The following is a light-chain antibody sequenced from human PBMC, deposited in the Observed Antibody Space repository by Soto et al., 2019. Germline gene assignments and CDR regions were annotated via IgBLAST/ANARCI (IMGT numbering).Light chain of an antibody. CDR2: RAS. CDR3: QQYHNLWT. CDR1: HYIYSN. Sequence: EIVMTQSPATLSVSPGERATLSCTASHYIYSNVAGFHQRPGHAPRLLIYRASTRATGTPARFSGSGSGTEFTLTITSLQSEDFALYYCQQYHNLWTFGQGTEVEIK. V-gene: IGKV3-15*01. J-gene: IGKJ1*01.